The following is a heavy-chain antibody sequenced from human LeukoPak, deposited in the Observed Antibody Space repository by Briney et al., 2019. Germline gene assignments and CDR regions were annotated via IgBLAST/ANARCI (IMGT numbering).Heavy chain of an antibody. Sequence: GGSLRLSCAASEFTFSSYSMNWVRQAPGKGLEWVANIKQDGSEKYYVDSVKGRFTISRDNAKNSLYLQMNSLRAEDTAVYYCASRRAGYSSSWYDYWGQGTLVTVSS. J-gene: IGHJ4*02. CDR1: EFTFSSYS. CDR3: ASRRAGYSSSWYDY. D-gene: IGHD6-13*01. V-gene: IGHV3-7*01. CDR2: IKQDGSEK.